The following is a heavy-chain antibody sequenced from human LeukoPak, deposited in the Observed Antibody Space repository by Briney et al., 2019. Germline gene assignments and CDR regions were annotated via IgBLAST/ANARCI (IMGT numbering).Heavy chain of an antibody. CDR2: INPSGGST. V-gene: IGHV1-46*01. CDR1: GYTFTSYG. Sequence: ASVKVSCKASGYTFTSYGISWVRQAPGQGLEWMGIINPSGGSTSYAQKFQGRVTMTRDMSTSTVYMELSSLRSEDTAVYYCARDSTLILYDISVNWFDPWGQGTLVTVSS. CDR3: ARDSTLILYDISVNWFDP. D-gene: IGHD3-9*01. J-gene: IGHJ5*02.